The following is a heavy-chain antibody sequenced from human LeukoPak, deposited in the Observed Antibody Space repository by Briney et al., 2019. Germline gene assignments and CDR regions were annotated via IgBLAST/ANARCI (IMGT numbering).Heavy chain of an antibody. V-gene: IGHV1-46*01. CDR2: INPSGSST. J-gene: IGHJ4*02. CDR3: AREREYYYDSSGHVFDY. Sequence: ASVKVSCKASGDTFTSDYMHWVRQAPGQGLEWMGIINPSGSSTNYAQKFQGRVTMTRDTSTNTVYMELSSLRSEDTAVYYCAREREYYYDSSGHVFDYWGQGNLVTVSS. D-gene: IGHD3-22*01. CDR1: GDTFTSDY.